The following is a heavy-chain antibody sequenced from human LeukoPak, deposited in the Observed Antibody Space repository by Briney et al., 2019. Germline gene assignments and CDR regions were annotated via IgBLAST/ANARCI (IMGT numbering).Heavy chain of an antibody. J-gene: IGHJ6*03. D-gene: IGHD1-26*01. CDR1: GFTFSSYE. V-gene: IGHV3-48*03. CDR3: ARDPYSGGYGDYYYYYMDV. Sequence: GGSLRLSCAASGFTFSSYEMNWVRQAPGKGLEWVSYISSSGSTIYYADSVKGRFTISRDNAKNSLYLQINSLRAEDTAVYYCARDPYSGGYGDYYYYYMDVWGKGTTVTISS. CDR2: ISSSGSTI.